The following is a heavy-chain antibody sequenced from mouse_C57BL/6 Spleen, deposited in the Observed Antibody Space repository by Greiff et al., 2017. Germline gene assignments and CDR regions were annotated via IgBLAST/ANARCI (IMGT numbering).Heavy chain of an antibody. CDR2: IDPSDSYT. Sequence: QVQLQQPGAELVMPGASVKLSCKASGYTFTSYWMHWVKQRPGQGLEWIGEIDPSDSYTNYNQKFKGKSTLTVDKSSSTAYMQLRSLTSEDSAVYYYASSAPGDYYAMDYWGQGTSVTVSS. J-gene: IGHJ4*01. V-gene: IGHV1-69*01. CDR3: ASSAPGDYYAMDY. CDR1: GYTFTSYW. D-gene: IGHD6-1*01.